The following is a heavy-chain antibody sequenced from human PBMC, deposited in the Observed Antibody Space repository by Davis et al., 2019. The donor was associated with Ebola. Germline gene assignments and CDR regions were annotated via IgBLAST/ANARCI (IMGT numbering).Heavy chain of an antibody. CDR3: ARDLNGYSYSWGY. V-gene: IGHV3-30-3*01. Sequence: PGGSLRLSCVGSGFSFSTYAMHWVRQAPGKGLEWVALISYDGNKKYYADPVKGRFTVSSDNSKNSLYLQMNSLRAEDTAMYYCARDLNGYSYSWGYWGQGALVTVSS. CDR1: GFSFSTYA. CDR2: ISYDGNKK. D-gene: IGHD5-18*01. J-gene: IGHJ4*02.